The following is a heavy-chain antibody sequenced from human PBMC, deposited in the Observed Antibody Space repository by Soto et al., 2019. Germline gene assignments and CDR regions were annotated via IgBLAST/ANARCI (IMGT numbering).Heavy chain of an antibody. Sequence: LSLTCTVSGGSISRGYSWNWIRQHPQKGLEWIGYIYYTGSTDYNPSLRSRVTISVDTSKNQFSLKLVSVTDADTAVYYCARHKVDLRAFNGMDVWGQGTTVTVSS. D-gene: IGHD3-3*02. CDR1: GGSISRGYS. V-gene: IGHV4-31*03. CDR3: ARHKVDLRAFNGMDV. J-gene: IGHJ6*02. CDR2: IYYTGST.